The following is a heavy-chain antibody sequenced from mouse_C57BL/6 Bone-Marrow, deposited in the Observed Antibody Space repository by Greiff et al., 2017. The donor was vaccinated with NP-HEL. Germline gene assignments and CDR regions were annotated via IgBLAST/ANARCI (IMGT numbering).Heavy chain of an antibody. D-gene: IGHD1-1*01. CDR3: ARWGYYGSSPDY. J-gene: IGHJ2*01. CDR1: GYTFTSYG. CDR2: IYPRSGNT. Sequence: VQLVESGAELARPGASVKLSCKASGYTFTSYGISWVKQRTGQGLEWIGEIYPRSGNTYYNEKFKGKATLTADKSSSTAYMELRSLTSEDSAVYFCARWGYYGSSPDYWGQGTTLTVSS. V-gene: IGHV1-81*01.